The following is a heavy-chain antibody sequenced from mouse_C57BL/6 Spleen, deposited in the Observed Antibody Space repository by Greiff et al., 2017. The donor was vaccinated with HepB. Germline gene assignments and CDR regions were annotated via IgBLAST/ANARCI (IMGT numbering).Heavy chain of an antibody. CDR1: GYTFTEYT. D-gene: IGHD1-1*01. CDR3: ARHEKITFAMDY. Sequence: QVQLKESGAELVKPGASVKLSCKASGYTFTEYTIHWVKQRSGQGLEWIGWFYPGSGSIKYNEKFKDKDTLTADKSSSTVYMELSRLTSEDSAVYYCARHEKITFAMDYWGQGTSVTVSS. V-gene: IGHV1-62-2*01. J-gene: IGHJ4*01. CDR2: FYPGSGSI.